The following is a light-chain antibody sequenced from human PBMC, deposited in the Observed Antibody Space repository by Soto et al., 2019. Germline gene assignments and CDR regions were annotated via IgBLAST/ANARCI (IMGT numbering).Light chain of an antibody. V-gene: IGLV2-14*01. CDR3: SSYTSSSTAYV. Sequence: SVMTQPASVSGSPGPSITISCTGTSSEFGGYNYVSWYQQHPGKAPKLMTYDVSNRPSGVSNRFSGSKSGNTASLTISGLQAEDEADYYCSSYTSSSTAYVFGTGAKVTV. J-gene: IGLJ1*01. CDR1: SSEFGGYNY. CDR2: DVS.